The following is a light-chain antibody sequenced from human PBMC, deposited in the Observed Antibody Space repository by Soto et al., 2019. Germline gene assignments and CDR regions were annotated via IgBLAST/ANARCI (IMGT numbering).Light chain of an antibody. CDR2: WAS. J-gene: IGKJ5*01. CDR1: QSCLYSSNNKNY. Sequence: DIVMTQSQDSLAVSLGERATINCKSSQSCLYSSNNKNYLAWYQQKPGQPPKLHIYWASTRESGVPDRFRGSGSGTDFTLTISRLEPEDFAVYYCQQYGSSLITFGQGTRLEIK. CDR3: QQYGSSLIT. V-gene: IGKV4-1*01.